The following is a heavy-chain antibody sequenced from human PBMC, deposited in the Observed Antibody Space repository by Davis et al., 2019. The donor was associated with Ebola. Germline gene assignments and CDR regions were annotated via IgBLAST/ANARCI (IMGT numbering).Heavy chain of an antibody. D-gene: IGHD5-18*01. CDR2: MNPNSGNT. Sequence: AASVKVSCKASGYTFTSYDINWVRQATGQGLEWMGWMNPNSGNTGYAQKFQGRVTMTRNTSISTAYMELSSLRSEDTAVYYCARRIGHSYGKGDYWGQGTLVTVPS. CDR1: GYTFTSYD. V-gene: IGHV1-8*01. CDR3: ARRIGHSYGKGDY. J-gene: IGHJ4*02.